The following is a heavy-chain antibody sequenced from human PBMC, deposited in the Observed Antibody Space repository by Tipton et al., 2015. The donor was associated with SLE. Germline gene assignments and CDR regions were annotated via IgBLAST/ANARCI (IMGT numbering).Heavy chain of an antibody. D-gene: IGHD3/OR15-3a*01. Sequence: SLRLSCAASGFTFSSYGMHWVRQAPGKGLEWVAFIRYDGSNKYYADSVKGRFTISRDNSKNTLYLQMNSLRAEDTAVYYCAKEPGTVYYLDYWGQGTLVTVSS. V-gene: IGHV3-30*02. CDR3: AKEPGTVYYLDY. J-gene: IGHJ4*02. CDR1: GFTFSSYG. CDR2: IRYDGSNK.